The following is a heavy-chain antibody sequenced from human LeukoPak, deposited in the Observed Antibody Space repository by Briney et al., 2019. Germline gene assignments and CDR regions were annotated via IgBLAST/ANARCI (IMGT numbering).Heavy chain of an antibody. CDR1: GFTFSNYW. CDR2: IKEDGSEE. J-gene: IGHJ5*02. D-gene: IGHD2-21*02. CDR3: ARDASYCGGDCYSNWFDP. V-gene: IGHV3-7*01. Sequence: PGGCLRLSCGASGFTFSNYWMTWVRQAPGKGLEWVANIKEDGSEEYYVDSVKGRFTISRDNAKNSLYLQMNSLRAEDTAVYYCARDASYCGGDCYSNWFDPWGQGTLVTVSS.